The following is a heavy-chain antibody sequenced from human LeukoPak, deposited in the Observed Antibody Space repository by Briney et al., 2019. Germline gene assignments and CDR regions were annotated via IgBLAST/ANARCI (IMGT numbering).Heavy chain of an antibody. Sequence: PGGSLRLSCAASGFTFSSYAMHWVRQTPGKGLEWVAVISYDGIDKYYADSVKGRFTISRDNSKNTLYLQMNSLRSEDTAVYYCARDSSTYYYGSGSYGGSVDYWGQGTLVTVSS. CDR3: ARDSSTYYYGSGSYGGSVDY. CDR1: GFTFSSYA. D-gene: IGHD3-10*01. V-gene: IGHV3-30*03. J-gene: IGHJ4*02. CDR2: ISYDGIDK.